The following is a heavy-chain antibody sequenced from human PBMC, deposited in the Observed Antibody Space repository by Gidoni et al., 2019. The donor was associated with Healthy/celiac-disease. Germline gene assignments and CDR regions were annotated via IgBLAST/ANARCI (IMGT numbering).Heavy chain of an antibody. CDR2: IYYSGST. CDR3: ARREQWLGHSFDY. J-gene: IGHJ4*02. Sequence: QLQLQESGPGLVKPSETLSLTCTVPGGSISSSSYYWGWISQPPGKGLEWIGSIYYSGSTYYNPSLKSRVTISVDTSKNQFSLKLSSVTAADTAVYYCARREQWLGHSFDYWGQGTLVTVSS. V-gene: IGHV4-39*01. D-gene: IGHD6-19*01. CDR1: GGSISSSSYY.